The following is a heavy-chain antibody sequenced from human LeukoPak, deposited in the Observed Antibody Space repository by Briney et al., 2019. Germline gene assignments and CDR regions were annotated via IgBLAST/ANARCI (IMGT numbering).Heavy chain of an antibody. D-gene: IGHD4-17*01. CDR2: IKQDGSEK. J-gene: IGHJ6*03. CDR3: ARAQGPKVNFLTKKYYYYMDV. V-gene: IGHV3-7*01. Sequence: GGSLRLSCAASGFTFSGYWLSWVRQAPGKGLKWVANIKQDGSEKYYVDSVKGRFTISRDNTNNSLYLQMKSLRGEDTAVYYCARAQGPKVNFLTKKYYYYMDVWGKGTTVTISS. CDR1: GFTFSGYW.